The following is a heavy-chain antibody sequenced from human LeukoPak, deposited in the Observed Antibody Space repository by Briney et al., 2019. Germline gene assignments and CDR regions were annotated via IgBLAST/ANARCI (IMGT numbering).Heavy chain of an antibody. CDR1: GGSLSGTNYY. CDR2: IYYNGNT. V-gene: IGHV4-39*07. D-gene: IGHD3-3*01. CDR3: ARRTDFWSGYMNDY. J-gene: IGHJ4*02. Sequence: SETLSLTCTVSGGSLSGTNYYLAWIRRPPGKGLEWIGSIYYNGNTYYNPSLKSRVTISVDTSKNQFSLKLSSVTAADTAVYYCARRTDFWSGYMNDYWGQGTLVTVSS.